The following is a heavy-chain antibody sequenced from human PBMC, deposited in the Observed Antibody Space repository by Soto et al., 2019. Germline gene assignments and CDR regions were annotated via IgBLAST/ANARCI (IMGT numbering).Heavy chain of an antibody. J-gene: IGHJ4*02. Sequence: SETLSLTCTVSGGSISSYYWSWIRQPPGKGLEWIGYIYYSGSTNYNPSLKSRVTISVDTSKNQFSLKLSSVTAADTAVYYCAREQQLVSSFDYWGQGTLVTVSS. V-gene: IGHV4-59*01. CDR2: IYYSGST. CDR1: GGSISSYY. D-gene: IGHD6-13*01. CDR3: AREQQLVSSFDY.